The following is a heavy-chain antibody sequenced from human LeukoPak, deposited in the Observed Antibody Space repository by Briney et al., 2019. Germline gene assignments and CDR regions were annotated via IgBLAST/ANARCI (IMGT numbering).Heavy chain of an antibody. CDR2: ISYDGSNK. CDR1: GFPFSSYG. D-gene: IGHD3-10*01. Sequence: PGRSLRLSCAASGFPFSSYGMHWVRQAPGKGLEWVAVISYDGSNKYYADSVKGRFTVSRDNSKNTLYLQMNSLRAEDTAVYYCAKFHGSGSYHNDDYWGQGTLVTVSS. CDR3: AKFHGSGSYHNDDY. V-gene: IGHV3-30*18. J-gene: IGHJ4*02.